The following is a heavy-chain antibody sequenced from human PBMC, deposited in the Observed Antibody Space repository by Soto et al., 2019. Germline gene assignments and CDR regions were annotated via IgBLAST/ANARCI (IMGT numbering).Heavy chain of an antibody. Sequence: GASVKVSCKVSGYTFTNYGINWVRQAPGQGLEWVGWFNPANRNTNYAQKFQDRVSMTTDTSTNTAYMELRGLRSDDTAVYYCARVRFGDPFDFWGQGTLVNVSS. CDR3: ARVRFGDPFDF. CDR2: FNPANRNT. V-gene: IGHV1-18*01. D-gene: IGHD2-21*02. J-gene: IGHJ4*02. CDR1: GYTFTNYG.